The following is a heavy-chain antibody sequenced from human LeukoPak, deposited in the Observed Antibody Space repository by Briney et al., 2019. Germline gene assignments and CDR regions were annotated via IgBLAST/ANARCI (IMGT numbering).Heavy chain of an antibody. Sequence: GGSLSLSGAASGFTFGDNNRSGIPKAQGKGREWVSYISSSGNTIYYADSVKGRFTISRDNAKNSLYLQMNSLRAEDTAVYYCARVRFYDSSGYYWDYWGQGTLVTVSS. CDR2: ISSSGNTI. V-gene: IGHV3-11*04. D-gene: IGHD3-22*01. J-gene: IGHJ4*02. CDR1: GFTFGDNN. CDR3: ARVRFYDSSGYYWDY.